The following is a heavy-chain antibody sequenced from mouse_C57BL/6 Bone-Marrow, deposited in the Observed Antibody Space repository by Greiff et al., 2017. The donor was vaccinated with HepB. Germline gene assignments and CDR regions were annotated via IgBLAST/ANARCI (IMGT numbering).Heavy chain of an antibody. CDR2: ISDGGSYT. J-gene: IGHJ4*01. V-gene: IGHV5-4*01. CDR1: GFTFSSYA. Sequence: DVKLVESGGGLVKPGGSLKLSCAASGFTFSSYAMSWVRQTPEKRLEWVATISDGGSYTYYPDNVKGRFTISRDNAKNNLYLQMSHLKSEDTAMYYCARDYGSPYYYAMDYWGQGTSVTVSS. CDR3: ARDYGSPYYYAMDY. D-gene: IGHD1-1*01.